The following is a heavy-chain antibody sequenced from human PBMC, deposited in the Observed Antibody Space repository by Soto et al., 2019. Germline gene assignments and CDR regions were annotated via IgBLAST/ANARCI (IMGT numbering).Heavy chain of an antibody. Sequence: SETLSLTCTVSGGSVRSGSYYWSWIRQPPGKGLEWIGYIYYSGSTNYNPSLKSRVTISVDTSKNQFSLKLSSVTAADTAVYYCARDPGRSSWVYGMDVWGQGTTVTVSS. D-gene: IGHD6-13*01. CDR1: GGSVRSGSYY. J-gene: IGHJ6*02. CDR2: IYYSGST. V-gene: IGHV4-61*01. CDR3: ARDPGRSSWVYGMDV.